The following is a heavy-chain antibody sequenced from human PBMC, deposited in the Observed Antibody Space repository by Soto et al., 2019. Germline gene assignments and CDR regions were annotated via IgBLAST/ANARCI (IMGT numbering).Heavy chain of an antibody. J-gene: IGHJ6*02. Sequence: EVQLVESGGGLVQPGGSLRLSCAASGFTFRSYEMNWVRQAPGKGLEWISYISSSGTTIYYAGSVKGRFTISRDNAKNSLYLPMNSMRAEDTALYYCASSTVTYSRGMDVWGQGTTVTVSS. CDR3: ASSTVTYSRGMDV. V-gene: IGHV3-48*03. CDR1: GFTFRSYE. CDR2: ISSSGTTI. D-gene: IGHD4-17*01.